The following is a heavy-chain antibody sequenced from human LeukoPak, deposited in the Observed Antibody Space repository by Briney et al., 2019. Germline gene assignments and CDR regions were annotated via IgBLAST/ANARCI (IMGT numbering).Heavy chain of an antibody. J-gene: IGHJ6*03. CDR2: VNPHSGGT. V-gene: IGHV1-2*02. CDR1: GYTFTDYY. Sequence: ASVKVSCKASGYTFTDYYIHWVRQAPGHGLEWMGWVNPHSGGTNYAQKFQGRVTMTRDTSISTAYMELSRLRSDDTAVYYCAREPTYYDSSGYAIYYYYYYMDVWGKGTTVTVSS. D-gene: IGHD3-22*01. CDR3: AREPTYYDSSGYAIYYYYYYMDV.